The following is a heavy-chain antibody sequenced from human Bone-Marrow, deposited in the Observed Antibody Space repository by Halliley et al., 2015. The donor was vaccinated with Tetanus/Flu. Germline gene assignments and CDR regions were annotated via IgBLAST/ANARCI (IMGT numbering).Heavy chain of an antibody. Sequence: EWIGYIHYRGTTHYNPSLKSRVTVSVDPSRNQFSLKLSSVAAADTAVYYCAKAPYSSGWPDFWGQGTLVTVSS. D-gene: IGHD6-19*01. V-gene: IGHV4-31*02. CDR2: IHYRGTT. J-gene: IGHJ4*02. CDR3: AKAPYSSGWPDF.